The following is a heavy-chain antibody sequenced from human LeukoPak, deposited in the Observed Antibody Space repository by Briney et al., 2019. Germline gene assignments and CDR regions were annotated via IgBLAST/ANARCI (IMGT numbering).Heavy chain of an antibody. CDR1: GYTFTIYE. D-gene: IGHD1-14*01. Sequence: ASVKVSCKASGYTFTIYEIHWVRQAAGQGLEWLGWVHPDNGNTYYAQRFRGRVTMSRDTSTTTAYMELSGLRSNDTAVYFCATGPRNDPWGQGTLVTVSS. J-gene: IGHJ5*02. V-gene: IGHV1-8*01. CDR3: ATGPRNDP. CDR2: VHPDNGNT.